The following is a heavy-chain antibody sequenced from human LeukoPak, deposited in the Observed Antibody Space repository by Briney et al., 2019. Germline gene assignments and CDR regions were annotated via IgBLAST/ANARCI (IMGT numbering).Heavy chain of an antibody. CDR1: GFTFSSYS. D-gene: IGHD1-1*01. CDR3: ARATSGRTYDY. J-gene: IGHJ4*02. Sequence: GGSLRLSCAASGFTFSSYSMTCVRQAPGKGLEGVSSITPSGDATYYADSVRGRFTISRDNSKNTLYVQMNSLRAEDTAVYYCARATSGRTYDYWGQGTPVTVTS. V-gene: IGHV3-23*01. CDR2: ITPSGDAT.